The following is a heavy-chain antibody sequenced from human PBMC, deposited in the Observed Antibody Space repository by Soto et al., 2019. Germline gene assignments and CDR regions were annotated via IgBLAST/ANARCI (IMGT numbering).Heavy chain of an antibody. CDR3: TTSTVEYYYYYYGMDV. CDR1: GFTFSNAW. V-gene: IGHV3-15*01. Sequence: GGSLRLSXAASGFTFSNAWMSWVRQAPGKGLEWVGRIKSKTDGGTTDYAAPVKGRFTISRDDSKNTLYLQMNSLKTEDTAVYYCTTSTVEYYYYYYGMDVWGQGTTVTVSS. J-gene: IGHJ6*02. D-gene: IGHD4-4*01. CDR2: IKSKTDGGTT.